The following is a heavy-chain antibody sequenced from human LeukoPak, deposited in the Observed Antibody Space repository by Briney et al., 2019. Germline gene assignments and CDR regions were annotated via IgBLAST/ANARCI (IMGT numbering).Heavy chain of an antibody. CDR3: AREMVVPAAAGWLDP. V-gene: IGHV4-61*02. J-gene: IGHJ5*02. D-gene: IGHD2-2*01. CDR1: GGSISSGSYY. Sequence: SETLSLTCTVSGGSISSGSYYWSWIRQPAGKGLEWIGRIYTSGSTNYNPSLKSRVTISVDTSKNQFSLKLSSVTAADTAVYYCAREMVVPAAAGWLDPWGQGTLVTVSS. CDR2: IYTSGST.